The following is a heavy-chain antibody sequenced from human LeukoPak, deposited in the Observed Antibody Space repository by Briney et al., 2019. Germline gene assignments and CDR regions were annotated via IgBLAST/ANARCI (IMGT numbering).Heavy chain of an antibody. D-gene: IGHD6-13*01. CDR2: IHPDSSVT. Sequence: PGGCLRLSCGTCVFICKTICISCVRDAPGKGLECGTNIHPDSSVTHYVDSVKRRLTNSRDNGQNSVYLQINSLRAGDSAVYFCATHPQSAGYHWFDPRGQGTLVTVAS. J-gene: IGHJ5*02. CDR3: ATHPQSAGYHWFDP. CDR1: VFICKTIC. V-gene: IGHV3-7*01.